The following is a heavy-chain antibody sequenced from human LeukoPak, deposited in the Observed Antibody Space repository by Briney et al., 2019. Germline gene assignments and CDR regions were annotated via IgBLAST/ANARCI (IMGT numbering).Heavy chain of an antibody. D-gene: IGHD5-12*01. CDR1: GFTFSSYG. J-gene: IGHJ6*04. CDR2: IWYDGSNK. V-gene: IGHV3-33*01. Sequence: GRSLRLSCAASGFTFSSYGMHWVRQAPGKGLEWVAVIWYDGSNKYYADSVKGRFTISRDNSKNTLYLQMNSLRAEDTAVHYCAREGAYIVATIYTYYYYGMDVWGKGTTVTVSS. CDR3: AREGAYIVATIYTYYYYGMDV.